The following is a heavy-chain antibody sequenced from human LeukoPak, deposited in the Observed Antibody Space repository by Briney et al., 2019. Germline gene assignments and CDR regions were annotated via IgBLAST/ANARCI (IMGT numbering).Heavy chain of an antibody. J-gene: IGHJ4*02. Sequence: GGSLRLSCAASGFTFSSYGMHWVRQAPGKGLEWVAFIRYDGSSKYYADSVKGRFTISRDNSKNTLYLQMNTLRAEDTAVYYCASRIATAGSVDYWGQGTLVTVSS. D-gene: IGHD6-13*01. CDR3: ASRIATAGSVDY. V-gene: IGHV3-30*02. CDR2: IRYDGSSK. CDR1: GFTFSSYG.